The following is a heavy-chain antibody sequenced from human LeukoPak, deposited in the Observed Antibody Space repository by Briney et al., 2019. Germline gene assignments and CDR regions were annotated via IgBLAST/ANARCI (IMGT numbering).Heavy chain of an antibody. CDR3: ARGPLPYCSGDSCYSFLYLHH. CDR1: GYTFTSYD. CDR2: MNPNSGNT. D-gene: IGHD2-15*01. V-gene: IGHV1-8*01. Sequence: GASVKVSCKASGYTFTSYDINWVRQATGQGLEWMGWMNPNSGNTGYAQKFQGRVTMTRNPSISTAYMELSTLRSEDTAVSYSARGPLPYCSGDSCYSFLYLHHWGQGTLVTVSS. J-gene: IGHJ1*01.